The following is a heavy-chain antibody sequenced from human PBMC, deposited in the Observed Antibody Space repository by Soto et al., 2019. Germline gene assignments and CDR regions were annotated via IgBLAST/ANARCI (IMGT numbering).Heavy chain of an antibody. V-gene: IGHV1-2*02. Sequence: GASVKVSCKASGYTFTGYYMHWVRQAPGQGLEWMGWINPNSGGTNYAQKFQGRVTMTRDTSISTAYMELSRLRSDDTAVYYCAKGDSSWVSWFDPWGQGTLVTVSS. J-gene: IGHJ5*02. CDR3: AKGDSSWVSWFDP. CDR2: INPNSGGT. D-gene: IGHD6-19*01. CDR1: GYTFTGYY.